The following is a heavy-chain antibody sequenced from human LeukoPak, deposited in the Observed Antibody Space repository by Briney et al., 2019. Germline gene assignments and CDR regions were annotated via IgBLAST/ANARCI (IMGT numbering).Heavy chain of an antibody. CDR1: GYNFNKYI. D-gene: IGHD3-16*01. Sequence: ASVKVSCKTSGYNFNKYIISWVRQAPGQGLEWVGLINAYNGNTAYAQKVQGRVTLTTDTSTSTAYMELRSLRFDDRAVYYCAGEVLMMGFVPWGQGTLVTVSS. CDR2: INAYNGNT. J-gene: IGHJ5*02. CDR3: AGEVLMMGFVP. V-gene: IGHV1-18*01.